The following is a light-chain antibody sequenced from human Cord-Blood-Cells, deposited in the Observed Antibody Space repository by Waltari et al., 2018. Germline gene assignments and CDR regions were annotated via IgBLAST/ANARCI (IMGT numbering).Light chain of an antibody. CDR1: QSLLHSNGYNY. J-gene: IGKJ5*01. V-gene: IGKV2-28*01. CDR3: MQALQTPIT. CDR2: LGS. Sequence: DIVMTQSPLYLPVTPGEPAPISCRSSQSLLHSNGYNYFDWYLQKPGQSPQLLIYLGSNRASGVPDRFSGSGSGTDFTLKISRVEAEDVGVYYCMQALQTPITFGQGTRLEIK.